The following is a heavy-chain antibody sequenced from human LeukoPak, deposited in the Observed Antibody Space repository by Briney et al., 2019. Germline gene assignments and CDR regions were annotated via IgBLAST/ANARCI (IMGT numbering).Heavy chain of an antibody. CDR3: ARGDGYNYHYFDY. Sequence: SETLSLTCAVYGGSFSGYYWSWIRQPPGKGLEWIGEINHSGSTNYNPSLKSRVTISVDTSKNQFSLKLSSVTAADTAVYYCARGDGYNYHYFDYWGQGTLVTVSS. J-gene: IGHJ4*02. V-gene: IGHV4-34*01. D-gene: IGHD5-24*01. CDR2: INHSGST. CDR1: GGSFSGYY.